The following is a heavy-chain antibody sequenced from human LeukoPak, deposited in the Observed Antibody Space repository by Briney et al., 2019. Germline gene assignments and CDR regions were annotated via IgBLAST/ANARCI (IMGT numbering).Heavy chain of an antibody. D-gene: IGHD3-9*01. CDR3: ARHYDILTGTFPYY. Sequence: GGSLRLSCAASGFTFSNYWMSWVRQAPGKGLEWVANIRQDGNEKYYVGSVRGRFTISRDNAKNSLYLQKNSLRAEDTAVYYCARHYDILTGTFPYYWGQGTLVTVSS. CDR2: IRQDGNEK. J-gene: IGHJ4*02. CDR1: GFTFSNYW. V-gene: IGHV3-7*03.